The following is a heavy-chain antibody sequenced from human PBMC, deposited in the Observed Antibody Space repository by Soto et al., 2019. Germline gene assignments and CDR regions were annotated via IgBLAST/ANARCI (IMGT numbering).Heavy chain of an antibody. CDR2: IYSSGST. CDR3: AREDAARIERWFDA. V-gene: IGHV4-31*11. CDR1: GGYIISACYS. Sequence: TSETLSLTCAVSGGYIISACYSWNWIRQSPGRGLEWIGHIYSSGSTYYNPSLKSRVSISVDTSNNQFSLKLTSVTAADTAVYFCAREDAARIERWFDAWGQGILVTVSS. D-gene: IGHD6-6*01. J-gene: IGHJ5*02.